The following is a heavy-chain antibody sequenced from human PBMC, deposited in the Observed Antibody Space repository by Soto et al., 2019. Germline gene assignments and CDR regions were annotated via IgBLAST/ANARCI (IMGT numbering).Heavy chain of an antibody. CDR1: GGTFTSET. Sequence: QVQLVQSGPEVKKSGSSVKVSCKLSGGTFTSETISWVRQAPGQGLEWMGRIIPILGTGNYAQKFQGRITITEDKSTNTGYMELSSLTSEDTAVYFCGREEGSYNMGTFPFSYMDVWGNGTTVTVSS. D-gene: IGHD3-10*01. V-gene: IGHV1-69*08. J-gene: IGHJ6*03. CDR2: IIPILGTG. CDR3: GREEGSYNMGTFPFSYMDV.